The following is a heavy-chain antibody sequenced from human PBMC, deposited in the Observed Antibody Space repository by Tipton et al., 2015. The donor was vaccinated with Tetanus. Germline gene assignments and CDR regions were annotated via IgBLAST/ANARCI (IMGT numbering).Heavy chain of an antibody. Sequence: LRLSCAASGFTFSTFVMAWVRQAPGKGLEWIGEVDDSGSTNYSPSLKSRVTISLDTSKNEFSLTLSSVTAADTAVYYCARGTWLYTSTYHRHWLDPWGQGTLVTVSS. J-gene: IGHJ5*02. CDR3: ARGTWLYTSTYHRHWLDP. V-gene: IGHV4-34*01. CDR2: VDDSGST. CDR1: GFTFSTFV. D-gene: IGHD6-13*01.